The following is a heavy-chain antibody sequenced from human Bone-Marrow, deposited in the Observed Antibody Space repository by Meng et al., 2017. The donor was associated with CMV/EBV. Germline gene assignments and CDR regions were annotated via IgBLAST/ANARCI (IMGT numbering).Heavy chain of an antibody. CDR2: IYSGGST. CDR3: ARFNGHFYFDY. CDR1: GFTVSSNY. Sequence: LKISCAASGFTVSSNYMSWVRQAPGKGLEWVSVIYSGGSTNYADSVKGRFTISRDNSKNTLYLQMNSLRTEDTAVYYCARFNGHFYFDYWGQGTLVTVSS. J-gene: IGHJ4*02. V-gene: IGHV3-66*02.